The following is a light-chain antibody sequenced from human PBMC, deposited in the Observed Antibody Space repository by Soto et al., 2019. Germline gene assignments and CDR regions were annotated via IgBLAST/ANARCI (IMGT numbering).Light chain of an antibody. V-gene: IGKV3-20*01. J-gene: IGKJ1*01. CDR1: QSVSNNY. Sequence: EIVLTQSPGTLSLSPRESATLSCRASQSVSNNYLAWYQQKPGQAPRLLIYDASNRATGIPDRFSGSGSGTDFTLTISRLEPEDFAVYYCQQYGSSGTFGQGTKVDIK. CDR3: QQYGSSGT. CDR2: DAS.